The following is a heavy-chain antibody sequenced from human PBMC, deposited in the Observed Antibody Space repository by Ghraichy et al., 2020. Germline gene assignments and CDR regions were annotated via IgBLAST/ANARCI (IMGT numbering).Heavy chain of an antibody. CDR3: ARVPIQLWLMEEEGYLDY. D-gene: IGHD5-18*01. V-gene: IGHV3-21*01. Sequence: GGSLRLSCAASGFTFSSYSMNWVRQAPGKGLEWVSSISSSSSYIYYADSVKGRFTISRDNAKNSLYLQMNSLRAEDTAVYYCARVPIQLWLMEEEGYLDYWGQGTLVTVSS. CDR1: GFTFSSYS. CDR2: ISSSSSYI. J-gene: IGHJ4*02.